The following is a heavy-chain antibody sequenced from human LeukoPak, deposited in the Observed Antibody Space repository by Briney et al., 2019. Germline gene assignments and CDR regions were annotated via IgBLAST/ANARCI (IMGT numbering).Heavy chain of an antibody. V-gene: IGHV3-7*01. J-gene: IGHJ3*02. D-gene: IGHD2-15*01. CDR2: INHDGRET. Sequence: PGGSLRLSCLGSGFNFRYFWMSWVRQAPGKGLEWVANINHDGRETYYADSVKGRFIISRDNSKNTLYLQMNSLRAEDTAVYYCAKGIGVVGALRPDAFDIWGQGTIVTVSS. CDR3: AKGIGVVGALRPDAFDI. CDR1: GFNFRYFW.